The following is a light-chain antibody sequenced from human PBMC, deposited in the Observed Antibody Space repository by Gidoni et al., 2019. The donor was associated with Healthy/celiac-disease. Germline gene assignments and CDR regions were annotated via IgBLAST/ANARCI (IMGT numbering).Light chain of an antibody. CDR3: QQYNNWPPLT. V-gene: IGKV3-15*01. J-gene: IGKJ4*01. Sequence: EIVMTHSPATLSVSPGERATLSCRASQSVSSNLAWYQQKPGQAPRLLIYGASTRATGIPARFSGSGSGTEFTLTISSLQSEDFAVYYCQQYNNWPPLTFXGXTKVXIK. CDR1: QSVSSN. CDR2: GAS.